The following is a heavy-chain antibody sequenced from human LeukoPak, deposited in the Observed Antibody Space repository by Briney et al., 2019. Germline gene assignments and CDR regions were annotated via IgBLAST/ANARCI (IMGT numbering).Heavy chain of an antibody. J-gene: IGHJ3*02. CDR1: GGTFSSYA. CDR2: IIPIFGTA. D-gene: IGHD5-24*01. Sequence: PSVKVSCKASGGTFSSYAISWVRQAPGQGLEWMGGIIPIFGTANYAQKFQGRVTITADESTSTAYMELSSLRSEDTAVYYCARDQMATIIAFDIWGQGTMVTVSS. CDR3: ARDQMATIIAFDI. V-gene: IGHV1-69*01.